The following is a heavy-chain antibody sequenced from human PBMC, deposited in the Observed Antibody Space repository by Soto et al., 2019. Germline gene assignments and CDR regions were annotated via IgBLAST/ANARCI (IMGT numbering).Heavy chain of an antibody. CDR1: GFSVSDSS. J-gene: IGHJ6*02. Sequence: EVQLVETGGGLIQPGGSLRLSCEVSGFSVSDSSMSWVRQAPGKGLEWVSVFYRGGSTDYAVSVKSRGTVSRDTFKNTLFLQMDSLTVEDTAVYFCARYLGWNDLLNTYYYGMDVWGQGTTVTVS. D-gene: IGHD1-1*01. CDR3: ARYLGWNDLLNTYYYGMDV. V-gene: IGHV3-53*02. CDR2: FYRGGST.